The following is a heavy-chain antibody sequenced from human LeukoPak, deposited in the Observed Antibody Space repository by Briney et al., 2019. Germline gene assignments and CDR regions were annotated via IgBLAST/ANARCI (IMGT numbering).Heavy chain of an antibody. CDR2: IKQDGSEK. J-gene: IGHJ6*03. CDR1: GFTFSSYW. D-gene: IGHD2-21*02. Sequence: GGSLRLSCAASGFTFSSYWMSWVRQAPGKGLEWVANIKQDGSEKYYVDSVKGRFTISRDNAKNSLYLQMNSLRAEDTAVYYCARRVVVTAIPYYYYMDVWGKGTTVTVSS. CDR3: ARRVVVTAIPYYYYMDV. V-gene: IGHV3-7*01.